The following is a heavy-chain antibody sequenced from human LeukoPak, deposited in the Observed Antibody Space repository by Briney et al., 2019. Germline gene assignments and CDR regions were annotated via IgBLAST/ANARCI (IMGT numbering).Heavy chain of an antibody. CDR3: ARGRGKWGIVVVSYFDY. J-gene: IGHJ4*02. Sequence: SETLSLTCTVSGGSISSSSYYWGWIRQPPGKGLEWIGSIYYSGSTYYSPSLKSRVTISVDTSKNQFSLKLSFVTAADTAVYYCARGRGKWGIVVVSYFDYWGRGTLVTVSS. CDR1: GGSISSSSYY. CDR2: IYYSGST. V-gene: IGHV4-39*07. D-gene: IGHD3-22*01.